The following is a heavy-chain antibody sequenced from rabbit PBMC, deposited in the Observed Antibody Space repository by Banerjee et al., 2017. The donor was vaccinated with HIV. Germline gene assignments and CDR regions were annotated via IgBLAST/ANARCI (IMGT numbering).Heavy chain of an antibody. D-gene: IGHD1-1*01. J-gene: IGHJ3*01. CDR3: AREAYSDYWARLDL. Sequence: QSLEESGGDLVQPGASLTLTCTASGFSLSTYSMLWVRQAPGKGLEWIGCIYAGSSDDTEYASWAKGRFTISKTSTTVTFQMTSLTAADTATYFCAREAYSDYWARLDLWGPGTLVTVS. CDR1: GFSLSTYS. V-gene: IGHV1S40*01. CDR2: IYAGSSDDT.